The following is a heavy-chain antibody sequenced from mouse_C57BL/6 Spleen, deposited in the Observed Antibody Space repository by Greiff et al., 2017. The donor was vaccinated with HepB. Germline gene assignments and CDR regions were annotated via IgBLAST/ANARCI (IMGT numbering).Heavy chain of an antibody. D-gene: IGHD1-1*01. CDR2: IYPRSGNT. Sequence: QVQLQQSGAELARPGASVKLSCKASGYTFTSYGISWVKQRTGQGLEWIGEIYPRSGNTYYNEKFKGKATMTADKSSSTAYMELRSLTSEDSAVYFCARKWDYGIGDYWGQGTSVTVSS. J-gene: IGHJ4*01. V-gene: IGHV1-81*01. CDR1: GYTFTSYG. CDR3: ARKWDYGIGDY.